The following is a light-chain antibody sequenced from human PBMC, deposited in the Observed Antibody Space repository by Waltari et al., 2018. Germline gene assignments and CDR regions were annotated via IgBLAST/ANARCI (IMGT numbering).Light chain of an antibody. CDR1: QSVSSY. J-gene: IGKJ5*01. V-gene: IGKV3-11*01. CDR2: DAS. Sequence: EIVLTQSPATLSLSPGEIATLSCRASQSVSSYLAWYQQKPGQAPRLLIYDASNRATGIPARFSGSGSGTDFTLSISSLEPEDFAVYYCQQRSKWPPSITFGQGTRLEIK. CDR3: QQRSKWPPSIT.